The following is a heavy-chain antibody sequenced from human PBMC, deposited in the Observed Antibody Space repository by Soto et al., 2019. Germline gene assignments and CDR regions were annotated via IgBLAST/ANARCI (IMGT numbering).Heavy chain of an antibody. CDR3: ATEKFGAGRVGVSY. CDR2: MVPLLEVT. CDR1: GYTFTSYD. V-gene: IGHV1-8*01. Sequence: ASVKVSCKASGYTFTSYDINWVRQATGQGLEWMGWMVPLLEVTGYARTFQNRLTITTDTSTSTVYMELSSLRSGDTAVYYCATEKFGAGRVGVSYWGQGTQVTVSS. D-gene: IGHD3-10*01. J-gene: IGHJ4*02.